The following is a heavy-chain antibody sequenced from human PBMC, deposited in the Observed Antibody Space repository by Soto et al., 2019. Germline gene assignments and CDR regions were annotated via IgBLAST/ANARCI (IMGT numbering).Heavy chain of an antibody. CDR3: VKYTPVWIKVWAYDY. CDR2: IGVSAGET. Sequence: VGSLRLSCAASGFTFSSYAMCWVRQPPGRGLEWVSTIGVSAGETYYADSVKGRFTISRDNSKNTLSLQMNSLRAEDTAVYYCVKYTPVWIKVWAYDYSGHGTLVTVS. J-gene: IGHJ4*01. V-gene: IGHV3-23*01. D-gene: IGHD3-16*01. CDR1: GFTFSSYA.